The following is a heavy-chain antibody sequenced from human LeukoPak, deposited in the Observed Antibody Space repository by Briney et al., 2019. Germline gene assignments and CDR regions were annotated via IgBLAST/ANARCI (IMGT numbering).Heavy chain of an antibody. CDR3: ARQSGPYCSSWFDY. CDR2: VFYSGST. Sequence: SETLSLTCTVSGGSISSSSYYWGWIRQPPGKGLEWIGSVFYSGSTCYKPSLKSRVSISVDTSKNQFSLKLSSVTAADTAVYYCARQSGPYCSSWFDYWGQGALVTVSS. D-gene: IGHD6-13*01. CDR1: GGSISSSSYY. V-gene: IGHV4-39*01. J-gene: IGHJ4*02.